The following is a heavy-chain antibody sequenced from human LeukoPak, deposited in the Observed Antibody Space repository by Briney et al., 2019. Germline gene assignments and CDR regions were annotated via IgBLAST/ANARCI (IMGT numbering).Heavy chain of an antibody. J-gene: IGHJ6*03. CDR1: GGSISSSPYY. CDR3: ARQISDYYYYYIDV. CDR2: IYYSGTT. D-gene: IGHD3-10*01. V-gene: IGHV4-39*01. Sequence: SETLSLTCTVSGGSISSSPYYWGWIRQTPGKGLEWIGTIYYSGTTYYNPSLESRATISEDTSKNQFSLTLRSVTAADTAVYYCARQISDYYYYYIDVWGKGTTVTVSS.